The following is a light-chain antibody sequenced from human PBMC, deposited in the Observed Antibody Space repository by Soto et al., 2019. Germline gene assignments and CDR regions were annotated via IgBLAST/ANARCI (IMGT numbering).Light chain of an antibody. CDR2: EVT. CDR1: SSDIGSYDL. V-gene: IGLV2-23*02. Sequence: QSALTQPASVSGSPGQSITISCTGTSSDIGSYDLVSWYQQHPGTAPKLIIYEVTKRPSGVSTRFYGSKSGNTASLTISGLQAVDEDDYYCCSFADFTYVFGTGTKVTVL. J-gene: IGLJ1*01. CDR3: CSFADFTYV.